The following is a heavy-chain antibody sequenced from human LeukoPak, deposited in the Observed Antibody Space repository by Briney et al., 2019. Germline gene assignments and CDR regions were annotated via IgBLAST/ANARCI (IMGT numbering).Heavy chain of an antibody. CDR2: ISSSSSTI. CDR1: GFTFSSYS. CDR3: ARGTGDY. J-gene: IGHJ4*02. D-gene: IGHD1-1*01. V-gene: IGHV3-48*02. Sequence: GGSLRLSCAASGFTFSSYSMNWVRQAPGKGLEWVSYISSSSSTIYYADSVKGRFTISRDNAKNSLYLPMNSLRDEDTAVYYCARGTGDYWGQGTLVTVSS.